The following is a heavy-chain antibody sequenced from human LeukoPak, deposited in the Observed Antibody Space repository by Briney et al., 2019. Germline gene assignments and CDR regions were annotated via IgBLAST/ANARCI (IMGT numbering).Heavy chain of an antibody. D-gene: IGHD5-24*01. CDR1: EFTFSHFA. J-gene: IGHJ4*02. V-gene: IGHV3-30*01. CDR2: VSSHGNDG. CDR3: TRVAYNFNDFDY. Sequence: PGGSLRLSCAVSEFTFSHFAMRWVRQAPGKGLEWVAVVSSHGNDGYYADSVKGRFTISRDNSKNTLYLQIDSLRAEDTAIYYCTRVAYNFNDFDYWGQGTLVTVSS.